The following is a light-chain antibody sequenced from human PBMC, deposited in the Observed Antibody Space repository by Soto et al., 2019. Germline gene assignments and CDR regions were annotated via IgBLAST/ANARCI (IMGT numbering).Light chain of an antibody. CDR2: EAS. CDR3: QQANSFPWT. Sequence: DIQMTQAPASVSASVGDRVTITCRASQGISNWLAWYQQKPGNAPKPLIYEASSLERGVPARFSGSGSGTDFTLTISSLQPEDFATYYCQQANSFPWTFGQGTKV. J-gene: IGKJ1*01. CDR1: QGISNW. V-gene: IGKV1-12*02.